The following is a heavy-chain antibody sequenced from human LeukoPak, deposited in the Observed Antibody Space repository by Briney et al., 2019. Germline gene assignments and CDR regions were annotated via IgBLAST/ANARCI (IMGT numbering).Heavy chain of an antibody. D-gene: IGHD1-1*01. J-gene: IGHJ4*02. Sequence: PSETLSLTCNVSGGSVSSSVYYWGWIRQTPGKGLEWLGSVYYSGSTYLKPSLKSRVTISVDPSKNQFSLKLSSVTAADTSLYYCARHILDSSGSMTDLLFDYWGQGTLVTVSS. CDR3: ARHILDSSGSMTDLLFDY. V-gene: IGHV4-39*01. CDR2: VYYSGST. CDR1: GGSVSSSVYY.